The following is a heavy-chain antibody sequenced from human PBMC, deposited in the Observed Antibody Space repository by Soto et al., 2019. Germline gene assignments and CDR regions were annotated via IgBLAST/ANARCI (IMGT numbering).Heavy chain of an antibody. CDR3: ARDAILPEDGMGV. D-gene: IGHD2-15*01. CDR2: INPSGGST. Sequence: ASGKVSCKASGYTFTSYYMHWVRQAPGQGLEWMGIINPSGGSTSYAQKFQGRVTMTRDTSTSTVYMELSSLRSEDKAVYYCARDAILPEDGMGVWGQGTTVTVSS. J-gene: IGHJ6*02. V-gene: IGHV1-46*01. CDR1: GYTFTSYY.